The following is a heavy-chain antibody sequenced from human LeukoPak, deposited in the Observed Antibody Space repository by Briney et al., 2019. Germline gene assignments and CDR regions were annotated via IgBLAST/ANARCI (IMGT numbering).Heavy chain of an antibody. J-gene: IGHJ6*03. V-gene: IGHV1-2*02. Sequence: ASVKVSCKASGYIFTGYYIHWVRQAPGQGLEWMGWINPNSGDTKYAQKFQGRVTMTRDKSNNTVYMDLTRLIFDDTAMYYCARDGVFRFEVGDVYYYYMDVWGKGTTVIISS. CDR2: INPNSGDT. D-gene: IGHD2-21*02. CDR3: ARDGVFRFEVGDVYYYYMDV. CDR1: GYIFTGYY.